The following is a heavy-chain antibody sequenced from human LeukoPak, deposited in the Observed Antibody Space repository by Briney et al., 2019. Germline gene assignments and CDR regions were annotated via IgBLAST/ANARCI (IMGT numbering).Heavy chain of an antibody. V-gene: IGHV3-21*01. Sequence: GGSLRLSCAASGFTFSSYSMNWVRQAPGKGLEWVSSISSSSSYIYYADSVKGRFTISRDNAKNSLYLQMNSLRAEDTAVYYCARDPPPGIAAAGIASNWFDPWGQGTLVTVSS. CDR1: GFTFSSYS. D-gene: IGHD6-13*01. CDR2: ISSSSSYI. J-gene: IGHJ5*02. CDR3: ARDPPPGIAAAGIASNWFDP.